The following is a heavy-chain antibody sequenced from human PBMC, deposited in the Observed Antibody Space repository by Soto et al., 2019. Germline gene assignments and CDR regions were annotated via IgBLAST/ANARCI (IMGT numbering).Heavy chain of an antibody. Sequence: ETRSLTWTVAGASMSSYYWGWIRQPPGRGLEWIGYIYYTGSTNYNPSLKSRVTMSVDTSKIQFSLKLSSVTAADTAVYYCARGREYYDSSGYHYYFDYWGQGTLVTVSS. J-gene: IGHJ4*02. D-gene: IGHD3-22*01. CDR2: IYYTGST. V-gene: IGHV4-59*01. CDR1: GASMSSYY. CDR3: ARGREYYDSSGYHYYFDY.